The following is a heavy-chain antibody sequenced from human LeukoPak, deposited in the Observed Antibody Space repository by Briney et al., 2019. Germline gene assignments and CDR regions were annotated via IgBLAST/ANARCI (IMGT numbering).Heavy chain of an antibody. CDR1: GITFSNSA. CDR2: ISGNGGNT. CDR3: AKDPSRGSWYVDY. J-gene: IGHJ4*02. V-gene: IGHV3-23*01. D-gene: IGHD6-13*01. Sequence: GGSLRLSCAASGITFSNSAMSWVRQAPGKGLEWVSTISGNGGNTYYADSVKGRFTISRDNSKNTLYLQMNSLRAEDTAVYYCAKDPSRGSWYVDYWGQGTLVTVSS.